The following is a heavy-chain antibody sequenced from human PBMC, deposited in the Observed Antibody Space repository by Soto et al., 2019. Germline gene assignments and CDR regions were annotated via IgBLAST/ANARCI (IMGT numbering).Heavy chain of an antibody. D-gene: IGHD6-19*01. V-gene: IGHV4-39*01. CDR1: GGSINSSSYF. J-gene: IGHJ5*02. CDR3: ARHYSSGSRNWFDP. Sequence: SETLSLTCSVSGGSINSSSYFWGWFRQPPGEGLEWIGSIYYSGSTYYNPSLRSRVTISVDTSKNQFSLKLSSVTAADTAVFYCARHYSSGSRNWFDPWGQGTLVTVSS. CDR2: IYYSGST.